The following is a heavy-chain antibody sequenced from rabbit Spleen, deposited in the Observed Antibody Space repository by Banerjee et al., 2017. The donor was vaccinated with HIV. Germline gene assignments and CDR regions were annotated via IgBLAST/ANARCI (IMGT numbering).Heavy chain of an antibody. Sequence: QEHLEESGGGLVEPEGSLTLTCKASGFSFSDRDVMCWVRQAPGKGLEWIACINTATVKAVYATWAKGRFTISRTSSTTVTLQMTSLTAADTATYFCARDLTSVIGWNFGLWGQGTLVTVS. CDR2: INTATVKA. V-gene: IGHV1S45*01. CDR3: ARDLTSVIGWNFGL. J-gene: IGHJ4*01. D-gene: IGHD1-1*01. CDR1: GFSFSDRDV.